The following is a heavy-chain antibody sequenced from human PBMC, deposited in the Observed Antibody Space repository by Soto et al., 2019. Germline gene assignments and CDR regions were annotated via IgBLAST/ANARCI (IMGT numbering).Heavy chain of an antibody. CDR1: GGSISSSSYY. CDR2: IYYSGST. V-gene: IGHV4-39*01. Sequence: SETLSLTCTVSGGSISSSSYYWGWIRQPPGKGLEWIGSIYYSGSTYYNPSLKSRVTISVDTSKNQFSLKLSSVTAADTAVYYCARQCWVAYYYGMDVWGQGTTVTVSS. D-gene: IGHD2-15*01. J-gene: IGHJ6*02. CDR3: ARQCWVAYYYGMDV.